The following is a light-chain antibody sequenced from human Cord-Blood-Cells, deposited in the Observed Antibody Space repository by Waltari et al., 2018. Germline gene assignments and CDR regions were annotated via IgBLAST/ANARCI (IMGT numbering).Light chain of an antibody. CDR1: QSVSSSY. Sequence: EIVLTQSPGTLSLSPGERATLSYRASQSVSSSYLAWYQQKPGQAPRLLIYGASSRATGIPDRFSGSGSGTDFTLTISRLEPEDFAVYYCQQYGRGLTFGGGTKVEIK. CDR3: QQYGRGLT. CDR2: GAS. J-gene: IGKJ4*01. V-gene: IGKV3-20*01.